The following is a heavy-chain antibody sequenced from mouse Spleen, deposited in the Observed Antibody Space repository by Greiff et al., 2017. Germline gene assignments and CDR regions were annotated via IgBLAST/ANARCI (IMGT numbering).Heavy chain of an antibody. V-gene: IGHV2-4-1*01. Sequence: QVQLKQSGPGLVQPSQCLSITCTASGFSFTSYGVHWVRQSPGKGLEWLGMICGDGSTDYNSAPKSRLSISKDNSKRQVFLKMNSLQTDDTTRYYCATEDAMDYWGQGTSVTVSS. CDR2: ICGDGST. CDR1: GFSFTSYG. CDR3: ATEDAMDY. J-gene: IGHJ4*01.